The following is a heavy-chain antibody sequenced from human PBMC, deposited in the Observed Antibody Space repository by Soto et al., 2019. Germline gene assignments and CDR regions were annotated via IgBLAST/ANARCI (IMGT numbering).Heavy chain of an antibody. CDR2: IYHSGTT. D-gene: IGHD3-22*01. CDR3: ARDSSGYYWFDP. V-gene: IGHV4-38-2*02. CDR1: GFSISSGYF. Sequence: PSETLSLTCAVSGFSISSGYFWGWIRQPPGKGPEWLGSIYHSGTTYYNPSVKGRVTISVDTSKNQFSLKMNSVTAADTAVYYCARDSSGYYWFDPWGQGTLVTVSS. J-gene: IGHJ5*02.